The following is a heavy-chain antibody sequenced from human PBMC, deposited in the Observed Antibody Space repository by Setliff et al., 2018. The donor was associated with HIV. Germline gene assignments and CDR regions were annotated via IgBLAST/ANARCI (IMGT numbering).Heavy chain of an antibody. CDR3: AGGAYDYVWGSSPNGAFDI. V-gene: IGHV4-39*01. CDR2: IQYNEKT. Sequence: SETLSLTCPVSGGSASNSRYYWAWIRQPPGKGLEYIGSIQYNEKTYYNPSIKSLVTISLDTCKNQFSLNLTSVTAADTAVYYCAGGAYDYVWGSSPNGAFDIWGQGTMVTVSS. CDR1: GGSASNSRYY. D-gene: IGHD3-16*01. J-gene: IGHJ3*02.